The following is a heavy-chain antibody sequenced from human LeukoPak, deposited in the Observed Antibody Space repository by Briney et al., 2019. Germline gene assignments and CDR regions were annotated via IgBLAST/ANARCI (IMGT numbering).Heavy chain of an antibody. V-gene: IGHV3-23*01. CDR2: IIYSGGAT. Sequence: HPGGSLRLSCAASGFTFSRSAMTWVRQGPGTGLEFVASIIYSGGATYYADSVKGRFTTSRDNSKNILYLQMNSLRAEDTALYYCAKDGLYYDGSEHVYYFDSWGQGTLVTVSS. D-gene: IGHD3-22*01. CDR1: GFTFSRSA. CDR3: AKDGLYYDGSEHVYYFDS. J-gene: IGHJ4*02.